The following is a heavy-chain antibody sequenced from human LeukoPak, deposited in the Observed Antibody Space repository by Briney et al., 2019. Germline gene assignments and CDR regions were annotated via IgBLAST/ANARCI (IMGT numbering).Heavy chain of an antibody. D-gene: IGHD3-22*01. CDR3: ARFRDSSGRSEEYYFDY. CDR2: IYYSGNT. CDR1: GVSISSSNSY. J-gene: IGHJ4*02. Sequence: SETLSLTCTVSGVSISSSNSYWGWIRQPPGKGLEWIGSIYYSGNTYYNPSLKSRVTISVDTSKNQFSLKLSSVTAADTAVYYCARFRDSSGRSEEYYFDYWGQGTLVTVSS. V-gene: IGHV4-39*07.